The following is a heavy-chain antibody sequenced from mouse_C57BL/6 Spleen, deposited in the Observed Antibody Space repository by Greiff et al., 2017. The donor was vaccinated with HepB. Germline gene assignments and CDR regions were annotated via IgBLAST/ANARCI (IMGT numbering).Heavy chain of an antibody. J-gene: IGHJ2*01. V-gene: IGHV7-3*01. D-gene: IGHD1-1*01. CDR1: GFTFTDYY. CDR3: ARFPSYYYGTDY. Sequence: DVKLVESGGGLVQPGGSLSLSCAASGFTFTDYYMSWVRQPPGKALEWLGFIRNKANGYTTEYSASVKGRFTISRDNSQSILYLQMNALRAEDSATYYCARFPSYYYGTDYWGQCTTLTVSS. CDR2: IRNKANGYTT.